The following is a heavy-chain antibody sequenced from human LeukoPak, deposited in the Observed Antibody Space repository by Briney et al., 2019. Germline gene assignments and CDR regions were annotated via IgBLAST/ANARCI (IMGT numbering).Heavy chain of an antibody. J-gene: IGHJ6*03. V-gene: IGHV4-59*01. CDR2: IYYSGSI. Sequence: KPSETLSLTCTVSGGSISGYYWSWLRQPPGKGLEWIGYIYYSGSINYNPSLKSRLTISVDTSKNQFSLKLSSVTAADTAVYYCARGLYSTSRGYYYYYMDVWGKGTTVTVSS. D-gene: IGHD6-6*01. CDR1: GGSISGYY. CDR3: ARGLYSTSRGYYYYYMDV.